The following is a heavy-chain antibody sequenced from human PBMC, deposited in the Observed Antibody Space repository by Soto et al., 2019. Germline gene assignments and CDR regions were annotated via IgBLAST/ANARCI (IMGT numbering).Heavy chain of an antibody. CDR2: IVPIFETL. D-gene: IGHD6-19*01. V-gene: IGHV1-69*18. J-gene: IGHJ4*02. CDR3: VVMGNVAVSNPRSFDY. Sequence: QVQLVQSGAEVKKPGSSVKVSCKASGATFSGYAINWVRQAPEQGLEWLGRIVPIFETLNYAERFQGRVAITADESTTTVYMELTNLTHEDTAVYYCVVMGNVAVSNPRSFDYWGQRTQVTVSS. CDR1: GATFSGYA.